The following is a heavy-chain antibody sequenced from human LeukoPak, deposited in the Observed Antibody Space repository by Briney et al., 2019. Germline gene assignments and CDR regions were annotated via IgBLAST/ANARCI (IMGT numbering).Heavy chain of an antibody. V-gene: IGHV4-39*07. CDR2: IYYSGST. J-gene: IGHJ3*02. D-gene: IGHD4-23*01. CDR1: GDSISSSSYY. CDR3: ARDYLGGNPDAFDI. Sequence: SETLSLTCTVSGDSISSSSYYWGWIRQPPGKELEWIGSIYYSGSTYYNPFLNSRVTISVDTSKSQFSLKLSSVTAADTAVYYCARDYLGGNPDAFDIWGQGTMVTVSS.